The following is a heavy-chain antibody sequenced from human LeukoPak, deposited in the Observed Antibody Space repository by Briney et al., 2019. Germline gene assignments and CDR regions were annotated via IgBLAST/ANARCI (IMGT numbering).Heavy chain of an antibody. J-gene: IGHJ4*02. CDR3: AKRGVLRYFDWLSYYFDY. CDR1: GFTFSSYW. D-gene: IGHD3-9*01. Sequence: PGGSLRLSCAASGFTFSSYWMSWVRQAPGKGLEWVANIKQDGSEKYYVDSVKGRFTISRDNAKNSLYLQMNSLRAEDTAVYYCAKRGVLRYFDWLSYYFDYWGQGTLVTVSS. CDR2: IKQDGSEK. V-gene: IGHV3-7*02.